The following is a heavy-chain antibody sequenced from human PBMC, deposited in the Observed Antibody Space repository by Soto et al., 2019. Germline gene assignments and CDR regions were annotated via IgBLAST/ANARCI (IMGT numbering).Heavy chain of an antibody. CDR2: IYYSGST. J-gene: IGHJ4*02. CDR1: GGSISSYY. CDR3: ARESTWIQLWAYYFDY. V-gene: IGHV4-59*01. Sequence: TLSLTCTVSGGSISSYYWSWIRQPPGKGLEWIGYIYYSGSTNYNPSLKSRVTISVDTSKNQFSLKLSSVTAADTAVYYCARESTWIQLWAYYFDYWGQGTLVTVS. D-gene: IGHD5-18*01.